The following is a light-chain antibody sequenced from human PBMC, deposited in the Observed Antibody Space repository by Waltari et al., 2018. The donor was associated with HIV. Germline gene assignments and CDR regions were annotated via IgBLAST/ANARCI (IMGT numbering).Light chain of an antibody. CDR3: AAWDDSLNDVV. V-gene: IGLV1-44*01. CDR1: SSSIGTNT. CDR2: RSH. J-gene: IGLJ2*01. Sequence: QSVLTQPPSASGTPGQRVTISCSGSSSSIGTNTVSWYQQLPGTAPKLLIYRSHQRPSGVPDRFAGSKSGTSASLAISRLQSEDEADYYCAAWDDSLNDVVFGGGTKLTVL.